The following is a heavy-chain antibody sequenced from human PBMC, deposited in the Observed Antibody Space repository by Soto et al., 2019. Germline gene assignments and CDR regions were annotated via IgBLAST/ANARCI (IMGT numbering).Heavy chain of an antibody. CDR2: SSYGGAT. D-gene: IGHD3-16*01. Sequence: QVQLRESGPGLMKPSQTLSLTCTVSGGSLRDVGHFWTWLRQRPGSGLEWFGYSSYGGATYYSQSLQRRVSISVDTYKTQFTLTLNSVTAADTATYYSAKDPWGPPLNRFESWRHGTLVTVSS. CDR3: AKDPWGPPLNRFES. J-gene: IGHJ5*01. V-gene: IGHV4-31*03. CDR1: GGSLRDVGHF.